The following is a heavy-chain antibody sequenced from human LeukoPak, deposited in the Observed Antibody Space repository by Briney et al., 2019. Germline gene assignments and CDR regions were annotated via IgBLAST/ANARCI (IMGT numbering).Heavy chain of an antibody. Sequence: PGGSLRLSCAASGFTFSSYAMSWVRQAPGKGLEWVSGISGIGGRTYYADSVKGRFSISRDNSKNTVYLQMNCLRAEDTAVYYCAKGPRDGSITIWFDSWGQGTLVTVSS. J-gene: IGHJ5*01. CDR1: GFTFSSYA. D-gene: IGHD2-15*01. CDR2: ISGIGGRT. V-gene: IGHV3-23*01. CDR3: AKGPRDGSITIWFDS.